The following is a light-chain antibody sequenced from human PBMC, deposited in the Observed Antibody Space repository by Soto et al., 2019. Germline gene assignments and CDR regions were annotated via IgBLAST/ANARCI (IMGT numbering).Light chain of an antibody. J-gene: IGKJ1*01. CDR1: QSVNSGY. CDR2: SAS. CDR3: QKLGSYTRT. V-gene: IGKV3-20*01. Sequence: IVLTQSPGTLSLSPGERATLSCWASQSVNSGYLAWYQQKPCQAPRLLIHSASTRATGIPARFSGSGSGTDFTLTISRLEPEDFAVYYCQKLGSYTRTWGQGTKVEI.